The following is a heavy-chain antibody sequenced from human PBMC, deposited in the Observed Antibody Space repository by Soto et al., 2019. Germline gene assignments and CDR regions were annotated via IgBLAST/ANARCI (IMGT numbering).Heavy chain of an antibody. Sequence: QVQLVQSVAEVKKPGASVKVSCKASGYTFTGYYMHWVRQAPGQGLEWMGWINPNSGGTNYAQKFQGWVTMTRDTSISTAYMELSRLRSDDTAVYYCARVPPYCSGGSCEFDYWGQGTLVTVSS. CDR1: GYTFTGYY. D-gene: IGHD2-15*01. CDR2: INPNSGGT. J-gene: IGHJ4*02. CDR3: ARVPPYCSGGSCEFDY. V-gene: IGHV1-2*04.